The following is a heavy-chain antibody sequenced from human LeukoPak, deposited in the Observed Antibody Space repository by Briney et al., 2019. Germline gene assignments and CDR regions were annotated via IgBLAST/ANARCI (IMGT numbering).Heavy chain of an antibody. CDR1: GFTFSSYG. CDR2: ISYDGSNK. CDR3: AKVGTGNAFDI. Sequence: GRSLRLSCAASGFTFSSYGMHWVRQAPGKGLEWVAVISYDGSNKYYADSVKGRFTISRDNSKNTLYLQMNSLRAEDTAVYYCAKVGTGNAFDIWGQGTMVTVSS. J-gene: IGHJ3*02. D-gene: IGHD1-14*01. V-gene: IGHV3-30*18.